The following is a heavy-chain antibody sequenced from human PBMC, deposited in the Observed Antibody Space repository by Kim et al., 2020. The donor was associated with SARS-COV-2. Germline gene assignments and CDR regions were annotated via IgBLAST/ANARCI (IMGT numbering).Heavy chain of an antibody. D-gene: IGHD6-13*01. J-gene: IGHJ5*02. V-gene: IGHV3-74*01. Sequence: GGSLRLSCEASGFTFNSAWMHWVRQAPGKGLVWVSRIKYDGSATDYADSVKGRFTISRDNAKNTLYLQMNSLRADDTAVYYCVRGGQQCAASWGQGIMVTVS. CDR1: GFTFNSAW. CDR2: IKYDGSAT. CDR3: VRGGQQCAAS.